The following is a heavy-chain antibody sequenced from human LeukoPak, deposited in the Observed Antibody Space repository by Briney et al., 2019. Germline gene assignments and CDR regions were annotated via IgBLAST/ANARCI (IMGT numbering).Heavy chain of an antibody. V-gene: IGHV3-30*02. CDR1: GFTFSSYG. CDR2: IRYDGSNK. D-gene: IGHD3-10*01. CDR3: ARVLVEGSGSYWYYFDD. J-gene: IGHJ4*02. Sequence: GGSLRLSCAASGFTFSSYGMHWVRQAPGKGLEWVAFIRYDGSNKYYADSVKGRFTISRDNSKNTLYLQMNSLRVEDTAVYYCARVLVEGSGSYWYYFDDWGRGTLVTVSS.